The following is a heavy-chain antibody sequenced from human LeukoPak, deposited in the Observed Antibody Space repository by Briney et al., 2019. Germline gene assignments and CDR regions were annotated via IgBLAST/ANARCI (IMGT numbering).Heavy chain of an antibody. CDR3: ARDGKKLDRHGAFDI. V-gene: IGHV4-4*07. Sequence: SETLSLTCTVSGGSISSYYWSWIRQPAGKGLEWIGRIYTSGSTNYNPSLKSRVTMSVDTSKNQFSLKLSSVTAADTAVYYCARDGKKLDRHGAFDIWGQGTMVTVSS. CDR1: GGSISSYY. J-gene: IGHJ3*02. D-gene: IGHD2-2*03. CDR2: IYTSGST.